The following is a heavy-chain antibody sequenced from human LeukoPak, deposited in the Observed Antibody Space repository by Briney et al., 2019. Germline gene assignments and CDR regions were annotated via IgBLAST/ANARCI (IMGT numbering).Heavy chain of an antibody. CDR2: ISGSGGST. D-gene: IGHD3-10*01. CDR1: GHRYYSR. CDR3: GARRMVPSRVATPCH. J-gene: IGHJ4*02. V-gene: IGHV3-23*01. Sequence: AGGSLTLSCTLSGHRYYSRHEFCARQAPGKGLEWVSAISGSGGSTYYADSVKGRFTISRDNSKSTLFLQMNSLRAQDTAVYYCGARRMVPSRVATPCHWGQGTLDAVSS.